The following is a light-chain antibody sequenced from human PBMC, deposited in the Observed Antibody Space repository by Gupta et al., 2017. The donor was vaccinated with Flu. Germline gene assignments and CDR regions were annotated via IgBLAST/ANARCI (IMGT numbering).Light chain of an antibody. Sequence: DIQNTPSPSSLSASVGDRVTITCRASQSTSNYLNWYQQKTGRAPKLLIYAASSLRSGVLSRSSSSRSARDDSPRIISLLQEDYATYYCCQRECNMSTFGPGTKVDIK. V-gene: IGKV1-39*01. CDR1: QSTSNY. CDR3: CQRECNMST. J-gene: IGKJ3*01. CDR2: AAS.